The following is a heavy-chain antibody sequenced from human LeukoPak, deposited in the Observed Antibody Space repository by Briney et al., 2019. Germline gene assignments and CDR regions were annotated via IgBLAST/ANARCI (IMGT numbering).Heavy chain of an antibody. CDR3: ARDAAAGNDY. D-gene: IGHD6-13*01. V-gene: IGHV3-21*05. Sequence: GGSLRLSCAASGFTFSSYSMNWVRQAPGKGLEWVSYISSSGSNIYYADSVKGRFTISRDNAKNSLYLQMNSLRAEDTAVYYCARDAAAGNDYWGQGTLVTVSS. CDR2: ISSSGSNI. J-gene: IGHJ4*02. CDR1: GFTFSSYS.